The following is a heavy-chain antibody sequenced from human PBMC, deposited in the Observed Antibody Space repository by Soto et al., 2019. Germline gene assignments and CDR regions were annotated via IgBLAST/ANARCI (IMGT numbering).Heavy chain of an antibody. CDR1: GGTFSSYA. D-gene: IGHD3-22*01. Sequence: GASVKVSCKASGGTFSSYAISWVRQAPGQGLEWMGGIIPIFGTANYAQKFQGRVTITADESTSTAYMELSSLRSEDTAVYYCASSRNYYDSSGYSTPFDDWGQGTLVTGSS. J-gene: IGHJ4*02. V-gene: IGHV1-69*13. CDR2: IIPIFGTA. CDR3: ASSRNYYDSSGYSTPFDD.